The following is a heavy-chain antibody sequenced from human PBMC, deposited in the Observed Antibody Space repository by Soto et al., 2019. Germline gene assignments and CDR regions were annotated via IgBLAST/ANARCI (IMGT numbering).Heavy chain of an antibody. CDR3: ARLPFSSYYGMDV. Sequence: NPSETLSLTCAVYGGSFSGYYWSWIRQPPGKGLEWIGEINHSGSTNCNPSLKSRVTISVDTSKNQFSLKLSSVTAADTAVYYCARLPFSSYYGMDVWGQGTTVTVS. D-gene: IGHD2-2*01. CDR2: INHSGST. V-gene: IGHV4-34*01. CDR1: GGSFSGYY. J-gene: IGHJ6*02.